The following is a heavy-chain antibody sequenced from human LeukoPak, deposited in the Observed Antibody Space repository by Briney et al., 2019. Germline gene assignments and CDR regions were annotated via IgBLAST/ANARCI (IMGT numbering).Heavy chain of an antibody. J-gene: IGHJ4*02. D-gene: IGHD6-19*01. Sequence: GGSLRLSCAASGFTFSSSAMHWVRQAPDKGLEWVAVISYDGSNKYYADSVKGRFTISRDNSKNTLYLQMNSLRADDTAVYYCARDRDSSGWYEGFDYWARELWSPSPQ. CDR2: ISYDGSNK. V-gene: IGHV3-30-3*01. CDR1: GFTFSSSA. CDR3: ARDRDSSGWYEGFDY.